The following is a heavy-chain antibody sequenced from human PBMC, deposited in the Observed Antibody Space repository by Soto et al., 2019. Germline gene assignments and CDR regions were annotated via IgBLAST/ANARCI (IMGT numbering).Heavy chain of an antibody. CDR3: AVTGGHYFGLDV. V-gene: IGHV1-18*04. CDR1: DNTLTYYG. J-gene: IGHJ6*02. Sequence: QAQLVQSGSEVKRPGASVKVSCKSSDNTLTYYGSNRVRQTPGQGLEWLGWIRGYNAKTRDAAKFQDGVTMTADTCTTPSFLEVRRLRLDDSGTYFCAVTGGHYFGLDVLVQGTTVTVSS. D-gene: IGHD2-8*02. CDR2: IRGYNAKT.